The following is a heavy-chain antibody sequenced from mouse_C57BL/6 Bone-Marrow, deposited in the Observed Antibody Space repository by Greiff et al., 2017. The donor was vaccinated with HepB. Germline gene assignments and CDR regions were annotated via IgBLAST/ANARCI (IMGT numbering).Heavy chain of an antibody. CDR2: IIAESGDT. D-gene: IGHD2-5*01. V-gene: IGHV14-1*02. Sequence: EVQLQQSGAELVRPGALVKLSCKASGFNIKDYYIHWVKQRPEQGLDWIGGIIAESGDTISDPKFQDKATITADASSNTAYLQLNSLTSEDTAVYYCARSGSNYPAWFAYWGQGTRVTVSA. J-gene: IGHJ3*01. CDR1: GFNIKDYY. CDR3: ARSGSNYPAWFAY.